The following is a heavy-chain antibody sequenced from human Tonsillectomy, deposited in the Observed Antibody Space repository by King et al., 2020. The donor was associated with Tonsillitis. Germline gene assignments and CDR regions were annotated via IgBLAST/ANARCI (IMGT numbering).Heavy chain of an antibody. J-gene: IGHJ4*02. CDR1: GGTFSSYG. CDR2: IIPVFGTA. Sequence: VQLVESGAELKKPGSSVKVSCKASGGTFSSYGIHWVRQDPGQGLEWLGGIIPVFGTANYAQKFQGRVTINADESTSTVYMERRSLRSWDTAVYYCAGEGYDILTGYYRNFFDYWGQGTLVTVSS. V-gene: IGHV1-69*01. D-gene: IGHD3-9*01. CDR3: AGEGYDILTGYYRNFFDY.